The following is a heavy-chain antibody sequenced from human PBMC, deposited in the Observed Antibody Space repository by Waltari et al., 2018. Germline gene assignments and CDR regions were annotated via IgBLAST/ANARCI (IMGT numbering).Heavy chain of an antibody. V-gene: IGHV1-8*01. CDR2: MNPNSGST. J-gene: IGHJ4*02. Sequence: QVQLVQSGAEVKKPRASVKVSRKASGYTFTRFVINWVRQATGQGLEWMGWMNPNSGSTGYAQKSQGRVTMTRNTAISTAYMELSSLRSEDTAVYYCAREGGRIVGVSTLGSWGQGTLVTVSS. CDR3: AREGGRIVGVSTLGS. CDR1: GYTFTRFV. D-gene: IGHD1-26*01.